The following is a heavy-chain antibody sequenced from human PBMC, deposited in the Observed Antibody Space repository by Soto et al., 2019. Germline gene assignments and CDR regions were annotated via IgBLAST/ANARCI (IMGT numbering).Heavy chain of an antibody. J-gene: IGHJ6*02. D-gene: IGHD3-3*01. CDR2: IWYDGSKK. Sequence: QVQVVESGGGVVQPGRSLRLSCAASGFTFSSFGMHWVRQAPGKGLEWVSLIWYDGSKKSYADSLKGRFTISRDNSRNTVYLQMNSLRADDTAVYYCARDASYYSLWSGYYPSRNGMDVWGQGTTVTVSS. V-gene: IGHV3-33*01. CDR3: ARDASYYSLWSGYYPSRNGMDV. CDR1: GFTFSSFG.